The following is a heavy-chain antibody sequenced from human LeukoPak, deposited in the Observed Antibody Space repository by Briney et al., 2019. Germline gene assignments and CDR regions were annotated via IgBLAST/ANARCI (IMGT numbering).Heavy chain of an antibody. CDR1: GFTFSSYG. V-gene: IGHV3-30*02. CDR3: AKRADLGYYYYYMDV. J-gene: IGHJ6*03. CDR2: IRYDGSNK. Sequence: GRSLRLSCAASGFTFSSYGMHWVRQAPGKGLEWVAFIRYDGSNKYYADSVKGLFTISRDNSKNTLYLQMNSLRAEDTAVYYCAKRADLGYYYYYMDVWGKGTTVTVSS.